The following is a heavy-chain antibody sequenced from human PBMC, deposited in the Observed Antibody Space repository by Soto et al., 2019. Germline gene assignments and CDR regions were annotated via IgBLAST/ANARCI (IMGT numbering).Heavy chain of an antibody. J-gene: IGHJ6*02. CDR3: ARPRIAAAGYYYSGMDV. Sequence: QVQLVQSGAEVKKPGSSVKVSCKASGGTFSSYAISWVRQAPGQGLEWMGGIIPIFGTANYAQKFQGRVTITADESTSTAYMELSSLRSEDTAVYYCARPRIAAAGYYYSGMDVWGQGTTVTVSS. D-gene: IGHD6-13*01. CDR2: IIPIFGTA. V-gene: IGHV1-69*01. CDR1: GGTFSSYA.